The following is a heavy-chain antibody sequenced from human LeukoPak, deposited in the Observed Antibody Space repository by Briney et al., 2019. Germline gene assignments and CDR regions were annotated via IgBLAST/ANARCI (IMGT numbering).Heavy chain of an antibody. Sequence: ASVKVSCKASGYTFTSNAMHWVRQAPGQRLEWMGWINAGNGNTKYSQKFQGRVTITRDTSASTAYMELSSLRSEDTAVYYCAGGDCSSTSCYGDFDYWGQGTLVTVSS. D-gene: IGHD2-2*01. V-gene: IGHV1-3*01. CDR2: INAGNGNT. CDR3: AGGDCSSTSCYGDFDY. CDR1: GYTFTSNA. J-gene: IGHJ4*02.